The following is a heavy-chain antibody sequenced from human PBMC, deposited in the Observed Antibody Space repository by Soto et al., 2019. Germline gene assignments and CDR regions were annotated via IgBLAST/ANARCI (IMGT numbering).Heavy chain of an antibody. J-gene: IGHJ1*01. V-gene: IGHV3-23*01. CDR3: AKSPQISYGDYSGAGYFQH. CDR1: GFTFSSYA. CDR2: ISGSGGST. Sequence: EVQLLESGGGLVQPGGSLRLSCAASGFTFSSYAMSWVRQAPGKGLEWVSAISGSGGSTYYADSVKGRFTISRDNSKNTLYLQMNSLRAEDTAVYYCAKSPQISYGDYSGAGYFQHWGQGTLVTVSS. D-gene: IGHD4-17*01.